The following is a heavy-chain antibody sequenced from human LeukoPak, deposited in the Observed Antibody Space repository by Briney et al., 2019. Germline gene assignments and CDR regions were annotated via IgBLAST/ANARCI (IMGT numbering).Heavy chain of an antibody. Sequence: GASVKVSCKASGYTFTGYYMHWVRQAPGQGLEWMGWINPNSGGTNYAQKFQGRVTMTRDTSISTAYMELSRLRSDDTAVYYCARPGITMVRGVIIMPYYMDVWGKGTTVTVSS. CDR3: ARPGITMVRGVIIMPYYMDV. J-gene: IGHJ6*03. CDR1: GYTFTGYY. CDR2: INPNSGGT. D-gene: IGHD3-10*01. V-gene: IGHV1-2*02.